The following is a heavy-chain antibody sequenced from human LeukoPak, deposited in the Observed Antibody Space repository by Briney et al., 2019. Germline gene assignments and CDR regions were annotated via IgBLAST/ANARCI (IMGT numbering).Heavy chain of an antibody. CDR1: GFTFSSYS. V-gene: IGHV3-74*01. J-gene: IGHJ4*02. Sequence: GGSLRLSCAASGFTFSSYSMKWVRQAPGKGLVWVSHINSDGSSTSYADSVKGRFTISRDNAKNTLYLQMNSLRAEDTAVYYCARGGVSRPTLYDYWGQGTLVTVSS. CDR3: ARGGVSRPTLYDY. CDR2: INSDGSST. D-gene: IGHD2-15*01.